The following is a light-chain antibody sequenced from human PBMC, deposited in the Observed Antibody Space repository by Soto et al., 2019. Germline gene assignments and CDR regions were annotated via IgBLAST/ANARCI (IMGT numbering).Light chain of an antibody. J-gene: IGLJ2*01. V-gene: IGLV1-40*01. CDR3: QSYDNSLLAYV. CDR1: SSNIGAGFD. Sequence: QSVLTQPPSVSGAPGQRLTISCAGTSSNIGAGFDVHWYQQLPGTAPKPLIYANDDRPSGVPDRFSGSTSGTSASLAITGLQAEDAADYYCQSYDNSLLAYVFGGGTKVTV. CDR2: AND.